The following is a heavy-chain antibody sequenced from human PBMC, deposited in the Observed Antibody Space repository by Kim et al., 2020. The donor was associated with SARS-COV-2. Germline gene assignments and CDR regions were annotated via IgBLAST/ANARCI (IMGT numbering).Heavy chain of an antibody. D-gene: IGHD3-10*02. Sequence: NYAQKFQGRVTMTRDTSSSTAYMELSRLRSDDTAVYYCASLGSGRGRFDPWGQGTLVTVSS. V-gene: IGHV1-2*02. J-gene: IGHJ5*02. CDR3: ASLGSGRGRFDP.